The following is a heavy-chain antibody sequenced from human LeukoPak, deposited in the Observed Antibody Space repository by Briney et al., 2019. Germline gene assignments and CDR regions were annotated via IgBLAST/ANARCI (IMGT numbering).Heavy chain of an antibody. CDR1: GYTFTSYD. J-gene: IGHJ5*02. Sequence: ASVKVSCKASGYTFTSYDINWVRQATGQGLEWMGWMNPNSGNTGYAQKFQGRVTMTRNTSISTAYMELSSLRSEDTAVYYCARGGGYDYVWGSYRNWFDPWAREPWSPSPQ. CDR3: ARGGGYDYVWGSYRNWFDP. CDR2: MNPNSGNT. V-gene: IGHV1-8*01. D-gene: IGHD3-16*02.